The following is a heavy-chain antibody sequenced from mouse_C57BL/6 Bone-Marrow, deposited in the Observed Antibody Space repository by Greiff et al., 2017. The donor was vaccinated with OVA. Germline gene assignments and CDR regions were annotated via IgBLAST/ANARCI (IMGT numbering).Heavy chain of an antibody. D-gene: IGHD1-2*01. CDR3: ARGTTAVFDY. V-gene: IGHV1-69*01. J-gene: IGHJ2*01. CDR2: IDPTDSYT. Sequence: QVQLQQPGAELVMPGASVKLSCKASGYTFTSYWMHWVKQRPGQGLEWIGEIDPTDSYTNYNEKFKGKSTLTVDKSSSTAYMQLSSLTSEDSAVYYCARGTTAVFDYGGQGTTLTVTS. CDR1: GYTFTSYW.